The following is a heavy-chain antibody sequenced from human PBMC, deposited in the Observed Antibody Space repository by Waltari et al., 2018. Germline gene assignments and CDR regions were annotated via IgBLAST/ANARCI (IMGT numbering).Heavy chain of an antibody. CDR1: GFTFDDYT. J-gene: IGHJ4*02. D-gene: IGHD6-13*01. CDR2: ISWDGGST. Sequence: EVQLVESGGVVVQPGGSLRLSCAASGFTFDDYTMHWVRQAPGKGLEWVSLISWDGGSTYYADSVKGRFTISRDNSKNSLYLQMNSLRTEDTALYYCAKEQQLVTAYYFDCWGQGTLVTVSS. CDR3: AKEQQLVTAYYFDC. V-gene: IGHV3-43*01.